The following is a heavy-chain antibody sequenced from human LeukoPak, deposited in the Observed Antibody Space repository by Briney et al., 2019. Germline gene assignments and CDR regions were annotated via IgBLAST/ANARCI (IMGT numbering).Heavy chain of an antibody. J-gene: IGHJ5*02. CDR3: ARGSGYSKGINWFDP. CDR2: MNPNSGNT. Sequence: ASVKVSCKASGYTFTSYDINWGRQATGQGLEWMGWMNPNSGNTGYAQKFQGRVTMTRNTSISTAYMELSSLRPEDTAVYYCARGSGYSKGINWFDPWGQGTLVTVSS. V-gene: IGHV1-8*01. D-gene: IGHD4-11*01. CDR1: GYTFTSYD.